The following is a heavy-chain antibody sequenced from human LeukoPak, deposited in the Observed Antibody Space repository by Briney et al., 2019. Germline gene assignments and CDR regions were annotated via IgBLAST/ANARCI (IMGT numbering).Heavy chain of an antibody. D-gene: IGHD6-6*01. J-gene: IGHJ4*02. V-gene: IGHV3-21*01. CDR3: ARDGPSIAADFDC. CDR2: ISSSSSYI. Sequence: GGSLRPSCAASGFTFSSYSMNWVRQAPGKGLEWVSSISSSSSYIYYADSVKGRFTISRDNAKNSLYLQMNSLRAEDSAVYYCARDGPSIAADFDCWGQGTLVTVSS. CDR1: GFTFSSYS.